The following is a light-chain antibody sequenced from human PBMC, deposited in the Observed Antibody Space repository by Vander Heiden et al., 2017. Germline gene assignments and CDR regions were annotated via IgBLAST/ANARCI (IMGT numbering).Light chain of an antibody. CDR1: SSNIGAGYD. CDR2: DNN. Sequence: QSVLTQPPSVSGAPGQRVTISCTGSSSNIGAGYDVHWYQQLPGTAPKLLIYDNNNRPSGVPDRFSGSKSGTSAYLAITGLQAEDEADYYCHSYDSSLSGSGVFGGGTKLTVV. V-gene: IGLV1-40*01. J-gene: IGLJ3*02. CDR3: HSYDSSLSGSGV.